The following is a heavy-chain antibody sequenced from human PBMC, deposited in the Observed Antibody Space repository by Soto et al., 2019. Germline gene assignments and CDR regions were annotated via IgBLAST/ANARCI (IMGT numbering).Heavy chain of an antibody. D-gene: IGHD3-16*01. Sequence: QVKLVQSGAEVKKPGSSVKVSCKASGGTFGNSAISWVRQDPGQGLEWMGGIIPVFGTVNYAQKFEGRVTITADESTSTVFTEMSRLTSEDTAVYYCAKVMAAAGYDSWGQGTLVTVSS. V-gene: IGHV1-69*01. CDR3: AKVMAAAGYDS. CDR1: GGTFGNSA. CDR2: IIPVFGTV. J-gene: IGHJ4*02.